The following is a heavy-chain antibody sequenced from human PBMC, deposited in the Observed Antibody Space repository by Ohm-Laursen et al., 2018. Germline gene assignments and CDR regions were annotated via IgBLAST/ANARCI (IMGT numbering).Heavy chain of an antibody. D-gene: IGHD6-6*01. J-gene: IGHJ6*02. Sequence: TLSLTCTASGGSISSGAYCWSWIRQHPGKGLEWIGYIYHSGSTYYNPSLKSRVTISVDASKNQFSLKLSSVTAADTAVYYCARQISIAARTYYYYGMDVWGQGTTVTVSS. CDR1: GGSISSGAYC. V-gene: IGHV4-31*03. CDR2: IYHSGST. CDR3: ARQISIAARTYYYYGMDV.